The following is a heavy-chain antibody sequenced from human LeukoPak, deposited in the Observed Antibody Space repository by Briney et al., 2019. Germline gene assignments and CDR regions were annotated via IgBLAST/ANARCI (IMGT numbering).Heavy chain of an antibody. CDR3: ARGGGGCTSTTCYGGGKYYFYGMDL. CDR1: GYTFTTYD. CDR2: MNPNSGNT. D-gene: IGHD2-2*01. J-gene: IGHJ6*02. V-gene: IGHV1-8*01. Sequence: ASVKVSFKAFGYTFTTYDINWVRQAPGQGLEWMGWMNPNSGNTGYAQKFQGRVTMTRNTSINTASMELSSLRSDDTAVYYCARGGGGCTSTTCYGGGKYYFYGMDLWGQGTTVTVCS.